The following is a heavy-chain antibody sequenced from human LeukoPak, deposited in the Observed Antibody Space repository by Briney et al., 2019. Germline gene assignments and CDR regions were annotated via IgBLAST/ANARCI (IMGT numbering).Heavy chain of an antibody. CDR2: ISSSGTYT. CDR1: GFTFYTYS. J-gene: IGHJ4*02. D-gene: IGHD5-24*01. CDR3: ARGGDGYNLKYFDY. Sequence: GGSLRLSCAASGFTFYTYSMNWVRQAPGKGLEWVSSISSSGTYTYYADSVKGRFTISRDNAKNSLYLQMSSLTAEDTALYYCARGGDGYNLKYFDYWGQGTLVTVSS. V-gene: IGHV3-21*01.